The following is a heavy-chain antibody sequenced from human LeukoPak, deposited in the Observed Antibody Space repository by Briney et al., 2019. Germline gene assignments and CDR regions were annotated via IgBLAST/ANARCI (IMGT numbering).Heavy chain of an antibody. V-gene: IGHV4-38-2*02. CDR2: IYHSGST. D-gene: IGHD1-26*01. Sequence: ASETLSLTCTVSGYSISSGYYWGWIRQPPGKGLEWIGSIYHSGSTYYNPSLKSRVTISVDTSKNQFSLKLSSVTAADTAVYYCARDRRIGLADAFDIWGQGTMVTVSS. J-gene: IGHJ3*02. CDR3: ARDRRIGLADAFDI. CDR1: GYSISSGYY.